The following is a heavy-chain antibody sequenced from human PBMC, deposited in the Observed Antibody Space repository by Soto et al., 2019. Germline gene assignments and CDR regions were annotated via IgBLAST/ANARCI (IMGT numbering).Heavy chain of an antibody. CDR2: MNPNSGNT. CDR1: GYTFTSYD. CDR3: ARGGGRVVPVYPLPTYYYGRDV. V-gene: IGHV1-8*01. D-gene: IGHD2-2*01. J-gene: IGHJ6*02. Sequence: ASVKVSCKASGYTFTSYDINWVRQATGQGLEWVGWMNPNSGNTGYAQKFQGRVTMTRNTSISTAYMELSSLRSEDTAVYYCARGGGRVVPVYPLPTYYYGRDVWGQGTTATVSS.